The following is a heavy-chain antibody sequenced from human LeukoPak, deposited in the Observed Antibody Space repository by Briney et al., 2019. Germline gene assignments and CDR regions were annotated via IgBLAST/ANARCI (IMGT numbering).Heavy chain of an antibody. J-gene: IGHJ4*02. CDR2: IHSGGNT. D-gene: IGHD1-26*01. V-gene: IGHV3-66*02. Sequence: GGSLRLSCAVSGVTVSSNSMSWVRQTPGKGLEWVSVIHSGGNTYYTESVKGRFTISRDISKTTLYLQMNSLRAEDTAVYYCARTIVLGPTTIRELDYWGQGTLVTVSS. CDR1: GVTVSSNS. CDR3: ARTIVLGPTTIRELDY.